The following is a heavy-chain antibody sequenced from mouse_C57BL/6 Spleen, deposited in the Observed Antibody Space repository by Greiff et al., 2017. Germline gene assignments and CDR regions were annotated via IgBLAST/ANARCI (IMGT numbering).Heavy chain of an antibody. Sequence: EVKLEESGPGLVKPSQSLSLTCSVTGYSIPSGYYWNWIRQFPGNKLEWMGYISYDGSNNYNPSLKNRISITRDTSKNQFFLKLNSVTTEDTATYYCAREGPYDYDGYFDVWGTGTTVTVSS. CDR1: GYSIPSGYY. CDR2: ISYDGSN. V-gene: IGHV3-6*01. J-gene: IGHJ1*03. D-gene: IGHD2-4*01. CDR3: AREGPYDYDGYFDV.